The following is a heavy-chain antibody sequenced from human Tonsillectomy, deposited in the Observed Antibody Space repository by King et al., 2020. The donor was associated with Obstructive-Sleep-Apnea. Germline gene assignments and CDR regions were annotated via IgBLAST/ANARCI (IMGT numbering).Heavy chain of an antibody. CDR2: INHSGST. J-gene: IGHJ5*02. V-gene: IGHV4-34*01. D-gene: IGHD3-22*01. Sequence: VQLQQWGAGLLKPSEPLSLTCAVYGVSFSGYYWSWIRQPPGKGLEWIGEINHSGSTNYNPSLKSRVTISVDTSKNQFSLKLSSVTAADTAVYYCARGEDYYDSSGYHRWGQGTLVTVSS. CDR3: ARGEDYYDSSGYHR. CDR1: GVSFSGYY.